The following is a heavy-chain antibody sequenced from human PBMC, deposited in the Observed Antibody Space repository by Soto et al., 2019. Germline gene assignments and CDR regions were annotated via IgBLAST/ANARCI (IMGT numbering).Heavy chain of an antibody. D-gene: IGHD3-22*01. CDR2: ISGSGGST. CDR3: AKYYYDSSGYLESYDY. J-gene: IGHJ4*02. Sequence: GGSLRLSCAASGFTFSSYAMNWVRQAPGKGLEWVSAISGSGGSTYYADSVKGRFTISRDNSKNTLYLQMNSLRAEDTAVYYCAKYYYDSSGYLESYDYWGQGTLVTVSS. V-gene: IGHV3-23*01. CDR1: GFTFSSYA.